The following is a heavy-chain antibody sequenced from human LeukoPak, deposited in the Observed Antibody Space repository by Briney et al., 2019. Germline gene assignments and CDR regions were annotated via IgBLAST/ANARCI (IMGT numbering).Heavy chain of an antibody. J-gene: IGHJ6*03. Sequence: SETLSLTCTVSGGSITIYYWTWIRQPPGKGLEWIGYIDHTGTTNYNPSLNSRVTISRDTSKNHFSLQLSSVTAADTAVYFCARGRVSSSTWHSTYYYYFYMDVWGKGTTVTVSS. CDR3: ARGRVSSSTWHSTYYYYFYMDV. CDR2: IDHTGTT. D-gene: IGHD4-11*01. CDR1: GGSITIYY. V-gene: IGHV4-59*01.